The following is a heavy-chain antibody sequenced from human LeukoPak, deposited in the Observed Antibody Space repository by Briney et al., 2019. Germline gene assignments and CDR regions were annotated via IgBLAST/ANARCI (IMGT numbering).Heavy chain of an antibody. CDR2: IKQDGSEK. CDR3: ARGGVGATTSGDY. J-gene: IGHJ4*02. Sequence: HPGGSLRLSCTASGFTFGDYAMSWVRQAPGKGLEWVADIKQDGSEKYYVDSVKGRFTISRDNAKNSLYLQMNSLRAEDTAVYYCARGGVGATTSGDYWGQGTLVTVSS. D-gene: IGHD1-26*01. CDR1: GFTFGDYA. V-gene: IGHV3-7*01.